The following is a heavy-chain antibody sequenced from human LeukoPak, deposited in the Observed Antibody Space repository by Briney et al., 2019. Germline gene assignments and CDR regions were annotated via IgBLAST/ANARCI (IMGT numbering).Heavy chain of an antibody. CDR1: GGSISSGGYY. CDR3: ARDHTVGQWPTHFDY. Sequence: PSQTLSLTCTVSGGSISSGGYYWSWIRQPPGKGLEWIGYIYHSGSTYYNPSLKSRVTISVDRSKNQFSLKLSSVTAADTAVYYCARDHTVGQWPTHFDYWGQGTLVTVSS. CDR2: IYHSGST. J-gene: IGHJ4*02. V-gene: IGHV4-30-2*01. D-gene: IGHD6-19*01.